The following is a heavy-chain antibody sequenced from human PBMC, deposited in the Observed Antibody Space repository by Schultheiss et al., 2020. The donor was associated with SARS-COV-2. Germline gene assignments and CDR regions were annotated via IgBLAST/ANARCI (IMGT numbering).Heavy chain of an antibody. D-gene: IGHD3-10*01. J-gene: IGHJ6*02. Sequence: KISCKASGGTFSSYAISWVRQAPGQGLEWMGGIIPIFGTANYAQKFQGRVTITADKSTSTAYMELSSLRSEDTAVYYCARGRLWFGTRYYGMDVWGQGTTVTVSS. CDR1: GGTFSSYA. CDR2: IIPIFGTA. V-gene: IGHV1-69*06. CDR3: ARGRLWFGTRYYGMDV.